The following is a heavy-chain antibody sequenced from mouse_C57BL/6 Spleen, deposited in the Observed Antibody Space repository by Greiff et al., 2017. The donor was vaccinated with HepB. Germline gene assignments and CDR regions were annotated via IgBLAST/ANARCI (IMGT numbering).Heavy chain of an antibody. CDR3: ARDDYDEYYFDY. V-gene: IGHV1-55*01. CDR1: GYTFTSYW. Sequence: QVQLQQPGAELVKPGASVKMSCKASGYTFTSYWITWVKQRPGQGLEWIGDIYPGSGSTNYNEKFKSKATLTVDTSSSTAYMQLSSLTSEDSAVYYCARDDYDEYYFDYWGQGTTLTVSS. J-gene: IGHJ2*01. CDR2: IYPGSGST. D-gene: IGHD2-4*01.